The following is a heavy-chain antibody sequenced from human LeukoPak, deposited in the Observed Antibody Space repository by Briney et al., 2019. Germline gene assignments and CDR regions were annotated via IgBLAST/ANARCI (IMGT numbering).Heavy chain of an antibody. CDR3: ARARYSSSWWFDP. D-gene: IGHD6-6*01. Sequence: PSETLSLTCTVSGGSISSYYWSWIRQPPGKGLEWIGYIYYSGSTNYNPSLKSRVTISVDTSKNQFSLKLSSVTAADTAVYYCARARYSSSWWFDPWGQGTLVTVPS. CDR2: IYYSGST. CDR1: GGSISSYY. J-gene: IGHJ5*02. V-gene: IGHV4-59*01.